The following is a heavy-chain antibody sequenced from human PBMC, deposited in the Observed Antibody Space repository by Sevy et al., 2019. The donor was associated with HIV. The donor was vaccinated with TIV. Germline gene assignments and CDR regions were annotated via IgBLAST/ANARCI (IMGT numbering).Heavy chain of an antibody. CDR3: ARVVLGGWPYYFDY. CDR1: GGSISSYY. J-gene: IGHJ4*02. D-gene: IGHD6-19*01. CDR2: IYTSGST. Sequence: SQTLSLTCTVSGGSISSYYWSWIRQPAGKGLEWIGRIYTSGSTNYNPSLKSRVTMSVDTSKNQFSLKLSSVTAADTAVYHCARVVLGGWPYYFDYWGQGTLVTVSS. V-gene: IGHV4-4*07.